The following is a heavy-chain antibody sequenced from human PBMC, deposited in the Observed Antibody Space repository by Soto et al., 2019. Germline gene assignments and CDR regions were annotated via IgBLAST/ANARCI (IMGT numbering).Heavy chain of an antibody. V-gene: IGHV4-59*11. CDR2: IYYSGST. D-gene: IGHD6-6*01. CDR3: ARGSSIAARGRFDY. J-gene: IGHJ4*02. Sequence: SETLSLTCTVSGGSISSHYWSWIRQPPGKGLEWIGYIYYSGSTNYNPSLKSRVTISVDTSKNQFSLKLSSVTAADTAVYYCARGSSIAARGRFDYWGQGTLVTVSS. CDR1: GGSISSHY.